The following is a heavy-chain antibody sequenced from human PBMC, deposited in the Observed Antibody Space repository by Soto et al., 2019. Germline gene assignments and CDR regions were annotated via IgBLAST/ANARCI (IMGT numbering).Heavy chain of an antibody. Sequence: QVQLVQSGAEEKRPGASVKVSCTASGYTFTKHGITWVRQAPGQGRDWVGWISGNNGDTNSAQKFQGRVTITADTATRTAHMELRSLRSDDAAVYYCARDPIRMSNDFLAWFDSWGQGTMVTVSS. V-gene: IGHV1-18*01. CDR3: ARDPIRMSNDFLAWFDS. D-gene: IGHD3-3*01. CDR2: ISGNNGDT. J-gene: IGHJ5*01. CDR1: GYTFTKHG.